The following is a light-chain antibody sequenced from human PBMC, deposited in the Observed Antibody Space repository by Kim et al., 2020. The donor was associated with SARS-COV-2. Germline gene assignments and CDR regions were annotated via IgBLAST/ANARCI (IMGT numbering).Light chain of an antibody. V-gene: IGLV3-21*01. Sequence: PEKIATRPCGGKNSGTKSGHWYQQKPGQAPILGIFFDRDRPSVIPERFSGSNSGNTAALTISRVEAGDEADYFCQVWDSASDQWVFGGGTQLTVL. CDR3: QVWDSASDQWV. CDR2: FDR. J-gene: IGLJ3*02. CDR1: NSGTKS.